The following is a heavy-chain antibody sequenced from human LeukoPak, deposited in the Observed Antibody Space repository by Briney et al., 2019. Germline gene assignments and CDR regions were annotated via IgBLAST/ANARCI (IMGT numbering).Heavy chain of an antibody. J-gene: IGHJ4*02. CDR2: MNPNSGNT. Sequence: ASVKVSRKASGYTFTSYDINWVRQATGQGLEWMGWMNPNSGNTGYAQKFQGRVPITRNTPISTAYMELSSLRSEDTAVYYCARGPYHYYDSSGYYNYWGQGTLVTVSS. CDR3: ARGPYHYYDSSGYYNY. CDR1: GYTFTSYD. V-gene: IGHV1-8*01. D-gene: IGHD3-22*01.